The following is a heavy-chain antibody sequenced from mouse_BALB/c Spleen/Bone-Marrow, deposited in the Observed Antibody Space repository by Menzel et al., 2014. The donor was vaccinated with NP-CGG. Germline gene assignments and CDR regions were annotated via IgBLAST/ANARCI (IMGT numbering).Heavy chain of an antibody. CDR3: AKYYGNGFAY. D-gene: IGHD2-1*01. CDR2: IWGDGST. J-gene: IGHJ3*01. V-gene: IGHV2-3*01. CDR1: GFSLTSFG. Sequence: QVQLKESGPGLVAPSQSLSITCTASGFSLTSFGVSWVRQPPGKGLEWLGVIWGDGSTNNHLALISRLRISKDNSKRQVFMKLNSLQADDAATCYCAKYYGNGFAYWGQGTLVTVSA.